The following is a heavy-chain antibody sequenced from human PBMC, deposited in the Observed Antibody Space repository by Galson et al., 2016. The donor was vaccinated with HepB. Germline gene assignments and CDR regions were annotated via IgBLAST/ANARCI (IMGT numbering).Heavy chain of an antibody. V-gene: IGHV3-66*01. CDR3: ARGGRDTAMDYYYYGMDV. CDR1: GFTVSSNY. CDR2: IYSGGST. Sequence: SLRLSCAASGFTVSSNYMSWVRQAPGKGLEWVSVIYSGGSTYYADPVKGRFTISRDNSKNTLYLQMNSLRAEDTAVYYCARGGRDTAMDYYYYGMDVWGQGTTVTVSS. J-gene: IGHJ6*02. D-gene: IGHD5-18*01.